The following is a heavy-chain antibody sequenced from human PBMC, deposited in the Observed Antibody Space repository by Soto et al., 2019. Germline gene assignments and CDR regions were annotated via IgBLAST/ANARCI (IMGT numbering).Heavy chain of an antibody. Sequence: PSETLSLTCTFSGGSISSLYWSWIRQPPGRGLEWIGYIAYTGSIHYNAPLKSRATISVDKSRNQFSLQLTSVTAADTALYFCARHDNMAFESQYFDYWGPGTLVTVSS. CDR1: GGSISSLY. V-gene: IGHV4-59*11. CDR3: ARHDNMAFESQYFDY. D-gene: IGHD1-1*01. CDR2: IAYTGSI. J-gene: IGHJ4*02.